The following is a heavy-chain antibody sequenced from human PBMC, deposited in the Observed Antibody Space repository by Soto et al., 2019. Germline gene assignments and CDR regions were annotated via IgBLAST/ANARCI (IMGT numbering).Heavy chain of an antibody. CDR2: IYYSGST. Sequence: SETLSLTCSVSGGSISSGYYYWSWIRQPPGKGLEWIGYIYYSGSTYYNPSLKSRVTISVDTSKNQFSLKLSSVTAADTAVYYCXRFPVGYGDYYYYGMDVWGQGTTVTVSS. D-gene: IGHD4-17*01. CDR3: XRFPVGYGDYYYYGMDV. CDR1: GGSISSGYYY. V-gene: IGHV4-30-4*01. J-gene: IGHJ6*02.